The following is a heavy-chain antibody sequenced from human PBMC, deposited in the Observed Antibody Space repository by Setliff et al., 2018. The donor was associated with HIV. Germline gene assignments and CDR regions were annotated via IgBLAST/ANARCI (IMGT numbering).Heavy chain of an antibody. CDR3: ARDRRGYYYGSGSCYMDV. D-gene: IGHD3-10*01. Sequence: SETLSLTCTVSGDSISSYYWSWIRQPPGKGLEWIGYIYTSGITDYNPSLKSRVTISGDTSKNQFSLKLSFVTAADTAVYYCARDRRGYYYGSGSCYMDVWGTGTTVTAP. CDR2: IYTSGIT. CDR1: GDSISSYY. J-gene: IGHJ6*03. V-gene: IGHV4-4*08.